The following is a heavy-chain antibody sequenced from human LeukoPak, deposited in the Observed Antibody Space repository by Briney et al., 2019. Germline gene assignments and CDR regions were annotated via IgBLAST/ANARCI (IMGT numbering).Heavy chain of an antibody. Sequence: GGSLRLSCAASGFTLSSYAMSWVRQAPGRGLEWVSTIYTRGTGTFYADSVKGRFTISRDNSKNTLFVQMSGLRAEDTAVYYCAKGLLTAGSHNCMDVRGKGTTVTVSS. J-gene: IGHJ6*03. CDR3: AKGLLTAGSHNCMDV. D-gene: IGHD2-21*02. CDR1: GFTLSSYA. V-gene: IGHV3-23*05. CDR2: IYTRGTGT.